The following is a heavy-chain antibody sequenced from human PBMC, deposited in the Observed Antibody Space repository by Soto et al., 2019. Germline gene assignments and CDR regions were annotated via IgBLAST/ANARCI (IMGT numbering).Heavy chain of an antibody. Sequence: QVQLVQSGAEVRKTGSSVKVSCRASGVTFTTHEFSWVRQAPGQGPEWMGGITPIFGTTKYAQKFQSRVTITAGELTCTVDMELRSLRSDDTDVYYGAREKYSHGSGTYYVTGWDHWGQGTLVTVSS. CDR2: ITPIFGTT. CDR1: GVTFTTHE. CDR3: AREKYSHGSGTYYVTGWDH. D-gene: IGHD3-10*01. J-gene: IGHJ4*02. V-gene: IGHV1-69*01.